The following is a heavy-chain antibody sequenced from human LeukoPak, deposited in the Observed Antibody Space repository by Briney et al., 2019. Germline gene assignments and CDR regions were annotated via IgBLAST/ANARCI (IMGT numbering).Heavy chain of an antibody. CDR2: ISGSGGCT. CDR3: AKTFGELSFDY. CDR1: GFTFSSYA. D-gene: IGHD3-10*01. Sequence: SGGSLRLSCAASGFTFSSYAMSWVRQAPGKGLEWVSAISGSGGCTYYADSVKGRFTISRDNSRNTLYLQMNSLRAEDTAVYYCAKTFGELSFDYWGQGTLVTVSS. J-gene: IGHJ4*02. V-gene: IGHV3-23*01.